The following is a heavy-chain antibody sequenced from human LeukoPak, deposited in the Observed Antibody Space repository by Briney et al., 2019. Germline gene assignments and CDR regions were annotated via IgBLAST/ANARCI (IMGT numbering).Heavy chain of an antibody. V-gene: IGHV4-34*01. Sequence: SETLSLTCAVYGGSFSGYYWSWIRQPPGKGLEWIGEINHSGSTNYNPSLKRRVAISVDTSKNQFSLKRSSVTAPDTAVYYCARLVLRFLEWLPGGGVQDDYWGQGTLVTVSS. CDR1: GGSFSGYY. J-gene: IGHJ4*02. CDR3: ARLVLRFLEWLPGGGVQDDY. D-gene: IGHD3-3*01. CDR2: INHSGST.